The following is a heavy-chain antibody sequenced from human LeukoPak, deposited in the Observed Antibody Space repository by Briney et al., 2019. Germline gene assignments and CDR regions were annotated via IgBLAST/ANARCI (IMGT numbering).Heavy chain of an antibody. J-gene: IGHJ4*02. V-gene: IGHV1-69*13. CDR2: IIPIFGTA. Sequence: SVKVSCKASGGTFSSYAISWVRQAPGQGLEWMGGIIPIFGTANYAQKFQGRVTITADESTSTAYMELSSLRSEDTAVYYCATPGKQQLVWLQHRFDYWGQGTLVTVSS. D-gene: IGHD6-13*01. CDR1: GGTFSSYA. CDR3: ATPGKQQLVWLQHRFDY.